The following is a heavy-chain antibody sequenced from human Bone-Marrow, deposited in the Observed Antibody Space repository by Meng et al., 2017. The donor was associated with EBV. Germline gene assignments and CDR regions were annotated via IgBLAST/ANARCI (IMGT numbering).Heavy chain of an antibody. CDR2: LIPMSGAP. Sequence: VRVVQAGAEVKKPGSWGKVSCWTAGGTFNSDAVSWGRQAPGQGLEWMGGLIPMSGAPHYAQKFQGRVTITADESTSTHYMDLSNLRSDDTAMYYCASESGRGFTPDYWGQGTLVTVSS. J-gene: IGHJ4*02. V-gene: IGHV1-69*01. D-gene: IGHD3-10*01. CDR3: ASESGRGFTPDY. CDR1: GGTFNSDA.